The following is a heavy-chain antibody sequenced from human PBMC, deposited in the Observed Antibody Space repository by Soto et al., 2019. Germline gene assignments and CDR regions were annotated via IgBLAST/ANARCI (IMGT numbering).Heavy chain of an antibody. CDR3: ARDYGDNDAFEI. V-gene: IGHV1-69*04. CDR2: IIPILGIA. CDR1: GGTFSSYT. J-gene: IGHJ3*02. D-gene: IGHD4-17*01. Sequence: GASVKVSCKASGGTFSSYTISWVRQAPGQGLEWMGRIIPILGIANYAQKFQGRVTITADKSTSTAYMELSSLRSEDTAVYYCARDYGDNDAFEIWGQGTMVTVSS.